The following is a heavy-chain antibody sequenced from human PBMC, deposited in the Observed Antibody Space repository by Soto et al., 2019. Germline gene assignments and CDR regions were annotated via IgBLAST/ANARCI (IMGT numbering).Heavy chain of an antibody. CDR3: ARDPYGDYVPYYYGMDV. V-gene: IGHV3-30*04. CDR1: GFTFRSYA. CDR2: ISYDERNK. J-gene: IGHJ6*02. Sequence: QVQLVESGGGVVQPGRSLRLSCAASGFTFRSYAMHWVRQAPGKGLEWVAVISYDERNKYYADSVQGRFTISRDNSKNQLDLQMNSLRAEDMAVYYCARDPYGDYVPYYYGMDVWGQGTTVTVSS. D-gene: IGHD4-17*01.